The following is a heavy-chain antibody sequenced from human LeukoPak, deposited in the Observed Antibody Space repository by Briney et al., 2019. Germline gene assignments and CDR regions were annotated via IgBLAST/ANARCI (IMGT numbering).Heavy chain of an antibody. CDR3: VRGYSSGYRLDY. J-gene: IGHJ4*02. CDR2: INSDGSST. CDR1: GFTFSSYW. D-gene: IGHD3-22*01. V-gene: IGHV3-74*01. Sequence: GGSLRLSCAASGFTFSSYWMHWVRQVPGKGLEWVSRINSDGSSTSYADSVKGRFTISRDNAKNTLYLQMNSPRDEDTAVYYCVRGYSSGYRLDYWGQGTLVTVSS.